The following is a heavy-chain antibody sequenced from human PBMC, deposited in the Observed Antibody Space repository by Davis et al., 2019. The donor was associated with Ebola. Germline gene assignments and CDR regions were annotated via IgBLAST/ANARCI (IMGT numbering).Heavy chain of an antibody. CDR1: GFTFSSYA. CDR2: ISGSGGST. D-gene: IGHD6-19*01. V-gene: IGHV3-23*01. J-gene: IGHJ4*02. Sequence: PGGSLRLSCAASGFTFSSYAMSWVRQAPGKGLEWVSAISGSGGSTYYADSVKGRFTISRDNAKNSLYLQMNSLRAEDTAVYYCAREVAVAGYFDYWGQGTLVTVSS. CDR3: AREVAVAGYFDY.